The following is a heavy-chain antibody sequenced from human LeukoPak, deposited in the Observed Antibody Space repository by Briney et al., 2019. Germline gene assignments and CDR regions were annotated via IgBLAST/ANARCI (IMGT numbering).Heavy chain of an antibody. CDR2: IYATET. V-gene: IGHV4-4*07. D-gene: IGHD5-24*01. Sequence: SETLSLTCTISGGSVSDYYWSWIRQSAGKGLEWIGRIYATETDFNLSLKSRLTMSIDTSKNQFSLKLRSVTAADTGVYYCARHQGWLQWEYWGQGTLVTVSS. CDR3: ARHQGWLQWEY. J-gene: IGHJ4*02. CDR1: GGSVSDYY.